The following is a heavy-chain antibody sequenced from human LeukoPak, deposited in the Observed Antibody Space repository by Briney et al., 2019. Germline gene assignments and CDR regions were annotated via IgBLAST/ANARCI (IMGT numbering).Heavy chain of an antibody. CDR3: AGAISKGAGIDS. V-gene: IGHV3-33*03. D-gene: IGHD1-26*01. J-gene: IGHJ4*02. CDR2: IWHDGSRT. CDR1: GFTFDKYG. Sequence: PGGSLRLSCATSGFTFDKYGIHWVRQAPGKGLEGVAVIWHDGSRTHYADSLKGRFTISRDNSKDTAFLQMNSLTVEDTATYYCAGAISKGAGIDSWGQGTLVTVSS.